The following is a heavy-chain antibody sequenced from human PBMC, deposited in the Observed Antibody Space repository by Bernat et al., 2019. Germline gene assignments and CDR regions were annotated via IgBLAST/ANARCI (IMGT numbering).Heavy chain of an antibody. CDR2: ISSSSSYI. Sequence: EVQLVESGGGLVKPGGSLRLSCAASGFTFSSYSMNWVRQAPGKGLEWVSSISSSSSYIYYADSVKGRFTISRDNAKNSLYLQTNSLRAEDTAVYYCARLVERTERRFDYWGQGTLVTVSS. J-gene: IGHJ4*02. D-gene: IGHD1-1*01. CDR3: ARLVERTERRFDY. CDR1: GFTFSSYS. V-gene: IGHV3-21*01.